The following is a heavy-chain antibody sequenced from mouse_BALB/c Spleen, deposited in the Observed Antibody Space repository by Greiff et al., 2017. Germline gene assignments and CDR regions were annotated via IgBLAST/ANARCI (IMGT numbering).Heavy chain of an antibody. CDR3: ARGNYWAMDY. V-gene: IGHV14-3*02. CDR2: IDPANGNT. J-gene: IGHJ4*01. CDR1: GFNIKDTY. D-gene: IGHD2-1*01. Sequence: EVQLQESGAELVKPGASVKLSCTASGFNIKDTYMHWVKQRPEQGLEWIGRIDPANGNTKYDPKFQGKATITADTSSNTAYLQLSSLTSEDTAVYYCARGNYWAMDYWGQGTSVTVSS.